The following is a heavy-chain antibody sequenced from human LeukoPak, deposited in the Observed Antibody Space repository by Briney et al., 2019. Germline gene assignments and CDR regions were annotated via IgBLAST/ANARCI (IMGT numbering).Heavy chain of an antibody. Sequence: GGSLRLSCAASGFTFSSYSMNWVRQAPGKGLEWVSSISSSSSYIYYADSVKGRFTISRDNAKNSLYLQMNSLRAEDTAVYYCARDRGIGGEFDYWGQGTLVTVSS. D-gene: IGHD2-21*01. CDR1: GFTFSSYS. CDR2: ISSSSSYI. V-gene: IGHV3-21*01. CDR3: ARDRGIGGEFDY. J-gene: IGHJ4*02.